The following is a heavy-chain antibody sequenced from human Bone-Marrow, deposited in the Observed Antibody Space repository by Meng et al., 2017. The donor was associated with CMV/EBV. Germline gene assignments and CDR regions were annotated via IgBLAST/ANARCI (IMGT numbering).Heavy chain of an antibody. J-gene: IGHJ4*02. D-gene: IGHD2-2*01. CDR2: IYPGDSDT. CDR1: GYSFTSYW. Sequence: KVSCKGSGYSFTSYWIGWVRQMPGKGLEWMGIIYPGDSDTRYSPSFQGQVTISADKSISTAYLQWSSLKASDTAMYYCARQYCSSTSCQQFDYLGQGTLVTVSS. V-gene: IGHV5-51*01. CDR3: ARQYCSSTSCQQFDY.